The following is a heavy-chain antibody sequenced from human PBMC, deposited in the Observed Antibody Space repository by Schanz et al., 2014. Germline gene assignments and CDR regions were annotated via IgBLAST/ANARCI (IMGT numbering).Heavy chain of an antibody. D-gene: IGHD3-10*01. CDR2: VKQDGIEK. Sequence: EVQVVESGGGLVQPGGSVRLSCAASGFTFSGYWMSWVRQAPGKGPEWLANVKQDGIEKYYLESVRGRFTISRDNAKNSLYLQLNSLTAEDTAVYYCARVRTIYGSGAMGYWGQGTLVTVSS. CDR3: ARVRTIYGSGAMGY. CDR1: GFTFSGYW. J-gene: IGHJ4*02. V-gene: IGHV3-7*01.